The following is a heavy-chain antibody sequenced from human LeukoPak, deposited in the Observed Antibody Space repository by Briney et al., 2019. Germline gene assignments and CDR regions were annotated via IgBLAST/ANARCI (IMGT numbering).Heavy chain of an antibody. D-gene: IGHD3-3*01. CDR2: INTNVGKS. CDR1: GDTFTRYA. CDR3: ASSFGRWSGYSQTFDY. Sequence: ASVKVSCKASGDTFTRYAMNWVRLAPGQGLEWMGWINTNVGKSAYAQDFTGRFVFSLDTSVSTAYLQISSLRAEDTAVYYCASSFGRWSGYSQTFDYWGQGTLVTVSS. V-gene: IGHV7-4-1*02. J-gene: IGHJ4*02.